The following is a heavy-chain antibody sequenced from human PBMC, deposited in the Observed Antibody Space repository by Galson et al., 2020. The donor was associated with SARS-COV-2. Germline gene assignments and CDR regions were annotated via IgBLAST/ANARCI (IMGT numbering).Heavy chain of an antibody. Sequence: GGSLRLSCAASGFTFSSYGMHWVRQAPGKGLEWVAVISYDGSNKYYADSVKGRFTISRDNSKNTLYLQMNSLRAEDTAVYYCAKLVEEFCGGSCYLPYYYGMDVWGQGTTVTVSS. V-gene: IGHV3-30*18. J-gene: IGHJ6*02. CDR2: ISYDGSNK. CDR1: GFTFSSYG. CDR3: AKLVEEFCGGSCYLPYYYGMDV. D-gene: IGHD2-15*01.